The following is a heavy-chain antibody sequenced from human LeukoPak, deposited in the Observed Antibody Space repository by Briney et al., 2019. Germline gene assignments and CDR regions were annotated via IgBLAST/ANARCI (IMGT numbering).Heavy chain of an antibody. V-gene: IGHV5-51*01. CDR2: IYPGDSDT. Sequence: ASVKVSCKGSGYSFTSYWIGWVRQMPGKGLEWMGIIYPGDSDTRYSPSFQGQVTISADKSISTAYLQWSSLKASDTAMYYCARSIAARRGPDYWGQGTLVTVSS. CDR1: GYSFTSYW. CDR3: ARSIAARRGPDY. D-gene: IGHD6-6*01. J-gene: IGHJ4*02.